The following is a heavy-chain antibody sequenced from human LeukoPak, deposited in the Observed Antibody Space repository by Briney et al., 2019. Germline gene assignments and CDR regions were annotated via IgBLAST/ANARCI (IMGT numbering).Heavy chain of an antibody. V-gene: IGHV4-31*03. CDR3: ARDSGDLFDY. CDR1: GGSISSGGYY. CDR2: IYYSGTT. D-gene: IGHD2-21*02. Sequence: SETLSLTCTVSGGSISSGGYYWSWIRQHPGKGLEWIGYIYYSGTTYYNPSLKSRVTISVDTSKNQFSLKLGSVTAADTAVYYCARDSGDLFDYWGQGTLVTVSS. J-gene: IGHJ4*02.